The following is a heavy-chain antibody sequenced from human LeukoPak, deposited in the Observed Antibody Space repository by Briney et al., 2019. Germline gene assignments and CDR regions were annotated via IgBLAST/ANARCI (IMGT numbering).Heavy chain of an antibody. CDR3: AREIYSSGWEDYFDY. J-gene: IGHJ4*02. CDR1: GGSISSYY. CDR2: IYTSGST. Sequence: SETLSLTCTVSGGSISSYYWSWIRQPAGKGLEWIGHIYTSGSTNYNPSLKSRVTMPVDTSKNQFSLKLSSVTAADTAVYYCAREIYSSGWEDYFDYWGQGTLVTVSS. D-gene: IGHD6-19*01. V-gene: IGHV4-4*07.